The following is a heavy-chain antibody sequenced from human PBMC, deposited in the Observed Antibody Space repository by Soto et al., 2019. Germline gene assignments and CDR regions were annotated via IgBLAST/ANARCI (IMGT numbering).Heavy chain of an antibody. Sequence: QITLKESGPTLVKPTQTLTLTCTFSGFSLTTYAVGVGWIRQPPGKALEWVALIYWNGDKRYSPSLRSRLTTYKDTSKNQVVLTMTNMDPVDTATYYCARAQGEHIAGVLRWGDYCGQGTLVTVSS. V-gene: IGHV2-5*01. CDR2: IYWNGDK. CDR1: GFSLTTYAVG. CDR3: ARAQGEHIAGVLRWGDY. J-gene: IGHJ4*02. D-gene: IGHD2-21*01.